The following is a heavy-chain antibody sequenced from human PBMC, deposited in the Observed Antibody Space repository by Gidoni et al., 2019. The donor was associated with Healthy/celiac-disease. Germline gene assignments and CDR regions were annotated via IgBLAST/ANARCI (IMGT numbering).Heavy chain of an antibody. Sequence: QVQLVESGGGVVQPGRSLRLSCAASGFTFSSYGMHWVRQAPGKGLEWVAVISYDGSNKYYADSVKGRFTISRDNSKNTLYLQMNSLRAEDTAVYYCAKDLEGSGSPPYYFDYWGQGTLVTVSS. D-gene: IGHD3-3*01. CDR1: GFTFSSYG. J-gene: IGHJ4*02. V-gene: IGHV3-30*18. CDR2: ISYDGSNK. CDR3: AKDLEGSGSPPYYFDY.